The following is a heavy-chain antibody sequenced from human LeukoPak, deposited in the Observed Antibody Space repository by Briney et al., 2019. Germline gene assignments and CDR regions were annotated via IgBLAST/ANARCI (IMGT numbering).Heavy chain of an antibody. J-gene: IGHJ4*02. V-gene: IGHV3-33*01. CDR2: IWYDGSNK. CDR3: ATSMAGYLPSCDY. CDR1: GFTFSNYG. Sequence: GGSLRLSCAASGFTFSNYGMHWVRQAPGKGLEWVAVIWYDGSNKYYADSVKGRFTISRDNSKNTMYLQMISLRAEDTAVYYCATSMAGYLPSCDYWGPGTLVTVSS. D-gene: IGHD6-19*01.